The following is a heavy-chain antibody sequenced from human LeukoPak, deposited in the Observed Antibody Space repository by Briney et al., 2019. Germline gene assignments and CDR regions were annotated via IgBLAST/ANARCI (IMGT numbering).Heavy chain of an antibody. V-gene: IGHV4-30-4*08. Sequence: SETLSLTCTVSGGSISSGDYYWSWIRQPPGKGLEWIGYIYYSGSTYYSPSLKSRVTISVDTSKNQFSLKLSSVTAADTAVYYCARDGRAIVVVPAAIPAFDIWGQGTMVTVSS. CDR2: IYYSGST. CDR3: ARDGRAIVVVPAAIPAFDI. D-gene: IGHD2-2*01. CDR1: GGSISSGDYY. J-gene: IGHJ3*02.